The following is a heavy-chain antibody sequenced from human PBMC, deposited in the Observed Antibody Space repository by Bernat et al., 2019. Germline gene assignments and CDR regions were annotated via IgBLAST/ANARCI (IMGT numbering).Heavy chain of an antibody. V-gene: IGHV3-30*01. Sequence: QVQLVESGGGVVQPGRSLRLSCAASGFTFSSYAMHWVRQAPGKGLEWVAVISYDGSNKYHADSVKGRFTISRDNSKNTLYLQMNSLRAEDTAVYYCARSDYGSGSAPSNFDYWGQGTLVTVSS. CDR2: ISYDGSNK. D-gene: IGHD3-10*01. CDR1: GFTFSSYA. CDR3: ARSDYGSGSAPSNFDY. J-gene: IGHJ4*02.